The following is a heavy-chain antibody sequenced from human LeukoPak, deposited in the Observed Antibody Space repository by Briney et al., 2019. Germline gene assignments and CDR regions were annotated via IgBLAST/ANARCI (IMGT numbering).Heavy chain of an antibody. CDR3: AKSSVGATSDY. D-gene: IGHD1-26*01. J-gene: IGHJ4*02. Sequence: PGGSLRLSCAASGCTFSSYGMHWVRQAPGKGLEWVAVISYDGSNKYYADSVKGRFTISRDNSKNTLYLQMNSLRAEDTAVYYCAKSSVGATSDYWGQGTLVTVSS. CDR1: GCTFSSYG. V-gene: IGHV3-30*18. CDR2: ISYDGSNK.